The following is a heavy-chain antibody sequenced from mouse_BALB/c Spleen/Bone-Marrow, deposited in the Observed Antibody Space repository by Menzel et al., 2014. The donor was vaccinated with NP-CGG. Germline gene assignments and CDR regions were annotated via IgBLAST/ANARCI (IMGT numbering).Heavy chain of an antibody. V-gene: IGHV1S56*01. CDR2: IYPVNVHA. CDR1: GYTFTNYY. J-gene: IGHJ4*01. CDR3: ARWLLPYYAMDY. D-gene: IGHD2-3*01. Sequence: QVQLQQSGPELVKPGASVRISCKASGYTFTNYYVHWVKQRPGQRLEWIGWIYPVNVHANFNEKFRGKATLTADKSSSTAYVQLSSLTSEDSAVYFCARWLLPYYAMDYWGQGTSVTVSS.